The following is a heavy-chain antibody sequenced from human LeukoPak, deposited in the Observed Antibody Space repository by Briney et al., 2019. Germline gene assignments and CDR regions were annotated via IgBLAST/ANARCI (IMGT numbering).Heavy chain of an antibody. CDR2: ISSSGSTI. D-gene: IGHD3-10*01. Sequence: GGSLRLSCAASGFTFSSYEMNWVRQAPGKGLEWVSYISSSGSTIYYADSVKGRLTISRDNAKNSLYLQMNSLRAEDTAVYYCARESSQGSDYFDYWGQGTLVTVSS. CDR3: ARESSQGSDYFDY. J-gene: IGHJ4*02. V-gene: IGHV3-48*03. CDR1: GFTFSSYE.